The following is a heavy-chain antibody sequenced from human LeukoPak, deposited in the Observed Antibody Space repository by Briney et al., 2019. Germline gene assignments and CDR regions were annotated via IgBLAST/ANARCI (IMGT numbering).Heavy chain of an antibody. CDR2: ISSGTSTI. J-gene: IGHJ4*02. Sequence: GGSLRLSCAASGFAFSSYAMSWVRQAPGKGLEWISYISSGTSTISYADSVKGRFTISRDNAMNSLSLQMNSLRAEDTAVYHCARGTSSSDYSRLHYFDYWGQGTLVTVSS. D-gene: IGHD3-22*01. CDR3: ARGTSSSDYSRLHYFDY. V-gene: IGHV3-48*01. CDR1: GFAFSSYA.